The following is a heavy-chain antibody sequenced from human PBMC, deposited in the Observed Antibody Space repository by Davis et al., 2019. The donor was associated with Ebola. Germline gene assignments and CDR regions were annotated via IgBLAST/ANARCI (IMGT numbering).Heavy chain of an antibody. J-gene: IGHJ4*02. V-gene: IGHV3-64D*08. CDR3: VKEGTTTIWVDSDN. D-gene: IGHD1-26*01. CDR2: ISSSGKT. CDR1: GFTFSAHT. Sequence: PGGSLRLSCSASGFTFSAHTMHWVRQAPGKGLEYVSVISSSGKTYYADSVKGRFTISRDNSQNNVYLQMTSLGVEDTAVYYCVKEGTTTIWVDSDNWGQGTLVTVAS.